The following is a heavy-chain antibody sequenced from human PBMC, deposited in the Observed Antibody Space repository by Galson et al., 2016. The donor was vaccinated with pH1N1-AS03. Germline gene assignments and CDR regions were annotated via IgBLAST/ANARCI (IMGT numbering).Heavy chain of an antibody. CDR3: AKAAEFASTTYDFEY. CDR1: GFIFTSYT. Sequence: SLRLSCAASGFIFTSYTMHWVRQAPGKGLEWVAVISFDGNNRYYMDSVKGRFSISRDDSKNTLYLQMNSLRAEDTAVYYCAKAAEFASTTYDFEYWGQGT. D-gene: IGHD5/OR15-5a*01. J-gene: IGHJ4*02. CDR2: ISFDGNNR. V-gene: IGHV3-30*18.